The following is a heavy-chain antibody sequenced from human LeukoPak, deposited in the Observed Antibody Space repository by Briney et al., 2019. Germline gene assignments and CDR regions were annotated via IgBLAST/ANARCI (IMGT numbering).Heavy chain of an antibody. CDR1: GYTFTSYY. CDR3: ARARITMVRGVIYPYYYMDV. D-gene: IGHD3-10*01. Sequence: ASVKVSCKASGYTFTSYYMHWVRQAPGQGHEWMGIINPSSGSTSYAQKFQGRVTMTRDTSTSTAYMELRSLRSDDTAVYYCARARITMVRGVIYPYYYMDVWGKGTTVTISS. CDR2: INPSSGST. J-gene: IGHJ6*03. V-gene: IGHV1-46*01.